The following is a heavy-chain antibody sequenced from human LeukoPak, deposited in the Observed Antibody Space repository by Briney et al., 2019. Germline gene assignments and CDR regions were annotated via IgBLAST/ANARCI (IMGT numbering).Heavy chain of an antibody. D-gene: IGHD3-22*01. V-gene: IGHV3-23*01. Sequence: GGSLRLSCAASGFILSNNIMNWVRQAPGKGLEWVSVISADGGNKYYADSVNGRFTFSRANSKNTLHLQMDSLRADDRPVYYCAKVPPNSDRSIHSDNSRREGTLVTLSP. CDR2: ISADGGNK. CDR1: GFILSNNI. J-gene: IGHJ5*01. CDR3: AKVPPNSDRSIHSDNS.